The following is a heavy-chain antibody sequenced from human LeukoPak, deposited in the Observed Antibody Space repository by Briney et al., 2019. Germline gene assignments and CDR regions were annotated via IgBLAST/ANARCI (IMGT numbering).Heavy chain of an antibody. D-gene: IGHD3-10*01. Sequence: SETLSLTCTVSGGSISSYYWNWIRQPAGKVLEWIGRIYRSGSTNYNPPLKSRITMSIDTSRNQFSLHLSSVTAADTADYFCARERDRRGNPYGLKHLDYWGQGTRVTVSS. CDR2: IYRSGST. CDR1: GGSISSYY. J-gene: IGHJ4*02. CDR3: ARERDRRGNPYGLKHLDY. V-gene: IGHV4-4*07.